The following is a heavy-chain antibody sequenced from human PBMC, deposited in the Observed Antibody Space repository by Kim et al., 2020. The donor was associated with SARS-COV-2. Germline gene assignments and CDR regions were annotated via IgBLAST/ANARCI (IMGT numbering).Heavy chain of an antibody. D-gene: IGHD6-13*01. CDR1: GFTFSDYY. Sequence: GGSLRLSCAASGFTFSDYYMSWIRQAPGKGLEWVSYISSSSSYTNYADSVKGRFTISRDNAKNSLYLQMNSLRAEDTAVYYCARWSSSSWSGFYYYYYYGRDVWGQGTTVTVSS. V-gene: IGHV3-11*06. CDR3: ARWSSSSWSGFYYYYYYGRDV. CDR2: ISSSSSYT. J-gene: IGHJ6*02.